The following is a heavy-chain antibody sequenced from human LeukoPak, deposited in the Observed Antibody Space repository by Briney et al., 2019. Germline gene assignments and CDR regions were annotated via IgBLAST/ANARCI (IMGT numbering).Heavy chain of an antibody. CDR3: AGADGSSYSLDETFDY. V-gene: IGHV1-69*04. CDR1: GGTFSSNA. D-gene: IGHD5/OR15-5a*01. J-gene: IGHJ4*02. Sequence: SVKVSCKASGGTFSSNAINWVRQAPGQGLEWMGRIIPLFDITNYAQKFQGRVTITADKSTSTAYMELSSLRSEDTALYYCAGADGSSYSLDETFDYWGQGTLVTVSS. CDR2: IIPLFDIT.